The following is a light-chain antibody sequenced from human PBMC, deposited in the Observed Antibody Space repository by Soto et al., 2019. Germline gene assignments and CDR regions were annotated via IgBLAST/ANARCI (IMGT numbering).Light chain of an antibody. J-gene: IGKJ4*01. CDR3: QQHISCPLT. V-gene: IGKV3-11*01. Sequence: EIVLTQSPATLSLSLGERATLSCRASQSVTNYLAWYQQKPGQAPRLLVYDASNRATGMPTRFSGSGSGTDFTLTIINLEPEDFVVYYCQQHISCPLTFGRGTKVEIK. CDR1: QSVTNY. CDR2: DAS.